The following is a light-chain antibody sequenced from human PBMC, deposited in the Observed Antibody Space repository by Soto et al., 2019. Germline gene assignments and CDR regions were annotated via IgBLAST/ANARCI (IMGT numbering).Light chain of an antibody. CDR2: GNS. CDR1: SSNIGAHYD. J-gene: IGLJ1*01. CDR3: QSYDNSLSVYV. Sequence: QSVLTQPPSVSGAPGQRVTISCTGSSSNIGAHYDVHWYQQLPGTAPKLLIYGNSNRPSGVPDRFSGSKSGTSASLAITGLQAEDEADYYCQSYDNSLSVYVLGTGTKVTVL. V-gene: IGLV1-40*01.